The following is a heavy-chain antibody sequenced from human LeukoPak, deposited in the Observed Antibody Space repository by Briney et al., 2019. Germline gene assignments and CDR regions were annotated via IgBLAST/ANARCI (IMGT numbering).Heavy chain of an antibody. D-gene: IGHD6-13*01. Sequence: GASVKVSCKASGFTFTSSAMQWVRQARGQRREWIGWIVVGSGNTNYAQKFQERVTITRDMSTSTAYMELSSLRSEDTAVYYCAAGDYSRIYYFDYWGQGTLVTVSS. CDR2: IVVGSGNT. CDR1: GFTFTSSA. J-gene: IGHJ4*02. CDR3: AAGDYSRIYYFDY. V-gene: IGHV1-58*02.